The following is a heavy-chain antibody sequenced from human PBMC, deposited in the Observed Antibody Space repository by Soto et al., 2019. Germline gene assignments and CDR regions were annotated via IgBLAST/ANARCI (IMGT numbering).Heavy chain of an antibody. V-gene: IGHV3-15*01. Sequence: EVQLVESGGGLVKPGGSLRLSCAASGFTFSNAWMSWVRQAPGKGLEWVGRIKSKTDGGTTDYAAPVKGRFTISRDDSKNTLYLQMNSLKTEDTAVYYCTTEFPGFEDIVVVPAAISLIQNDYWGQGTLVTVSS. D-gene: IGHD2-2*01. CDR3: TTEFPGFEDIVVVPAAISLIQNDY. CDR2: IKSKTDGGTT. J-gene: IGHJ4*02. CDR1: GFTFSNAW.